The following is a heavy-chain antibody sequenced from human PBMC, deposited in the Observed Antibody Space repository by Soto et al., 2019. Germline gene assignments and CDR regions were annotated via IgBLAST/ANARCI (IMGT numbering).Heavy chain of an antibody. CDR3: ARSMIVSRDAFDI. Sequence: GSLRLSCAASGFTFSSYGMHWVRQAPGKGLEWVAVIWYDGSNKYYADAVKGRFTISRDNSKNTLYLQMNSLRAEDTAVYYCARSMIVSRDAFDIWGQGTMVTVS. CDR2: IWYDGSNK. V-gene: IGHV3-33*01. CDR1: GFTFSSYG. D-gene: IGHD3-22*01. J-gene: IGHJ3*02.